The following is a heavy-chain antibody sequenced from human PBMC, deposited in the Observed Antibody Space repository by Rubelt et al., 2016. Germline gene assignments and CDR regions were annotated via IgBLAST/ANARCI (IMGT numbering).Heavy chain of an antibody. Sequence: EVQLVESGGGLVQPGGSLRLSCAASGFSFNIYEMNWVRQAPGKGLEWVSYITARGGARYYADAVKGRVTASSDNSKNLLYLQMNNVTDDDTALYYCVRDEYGVGGDPWGQGTLVTVSS. D-gene: IGHD2/OR15-2a*01. CDR1: GFSFNIYE. CDR2: ITARGGAR. CDR3: VRDEYGVGGDP. V-gene: IGHV3-48*03. J-gene: IGHJ5*02.